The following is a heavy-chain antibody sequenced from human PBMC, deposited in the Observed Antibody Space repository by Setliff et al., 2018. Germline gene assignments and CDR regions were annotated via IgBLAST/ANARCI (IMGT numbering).Heavy chain of an antibody. D-gene: IGHD3-22*01. CDR3: ARDVYLYDSSGYYYEMAQWYFDL. Sequence: SETLSLTCTVSGGSISSGSFYWSRIRQPAGKGLEWIGHIYTSGSTNYNPSLKTRVTISVDTSKNQFSLKLSSVTAADTAVYYCARDVYLYDSSGYYYEMAQWYFDLWGRGTLVTVSS. J-gene: IGHJ2*01. CDR1: GGSISSGSFY. CDR2: IYTSGST. V-gene: IGHV4-61*09.